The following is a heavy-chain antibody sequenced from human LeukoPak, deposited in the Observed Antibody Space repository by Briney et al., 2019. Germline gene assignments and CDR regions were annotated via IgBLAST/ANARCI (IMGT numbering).Heavy chain of an antibody. CDR2: IIPIFGTA. CDR1: GGTFSSYG. V-gene: IGHV1-69*05. J-gene: IGHJ4*02. D-gene: IGHD3-22*01. CDR3: ARVQAYYDSSGSLAY. Sequence: GASVKVSCKASGGTFSSYGISWVRQAPGQGLEWMGGIIPIFGTASYAQKFQGRVTITTDESTSTVYMELSSLRSEDTAVYYCARVQAYYDSSGSLAYWGQGTLVIVSS.